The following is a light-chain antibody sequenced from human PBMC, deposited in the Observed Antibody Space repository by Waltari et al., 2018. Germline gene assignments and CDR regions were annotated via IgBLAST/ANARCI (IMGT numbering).Light chain of an antibody. CDR3: QQYNSYPLT. Sequence: DIQMTQSPSTLSASVGDRVTITCRASQSISTWLAWYQKKPGKAPKVLIYEASSLESGVPPRFSGSGSGTEFTLTISSLQPDDFATYYCQQYNSYPLTFGGGSKVEIK. CDR2: EAS. CDR1: QSISTW. J-gene: IGKJ4*01. V-gene: IGKV1-5*03.